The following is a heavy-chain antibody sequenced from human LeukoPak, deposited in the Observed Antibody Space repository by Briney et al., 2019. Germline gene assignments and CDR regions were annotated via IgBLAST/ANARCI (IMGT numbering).Heavy chain of an antibody. Sequence: PSETLSLTCTVSGGSINSYYWSWIRQPPGKGLEWIGYISYSGTTNYSPSLNSRVTISLDTSKNQFSLKLTSVTAADTAVYYCARTTTTFDDWGQGTLVIVSS. CDR2: ISYSGTT. CDR3: ARTTTTFDD. D-gene: IGHD4-17*01. CDR1: GGSINSYY. J-gene: IGHJ4*02. V-gene: IGHV4-59*01.